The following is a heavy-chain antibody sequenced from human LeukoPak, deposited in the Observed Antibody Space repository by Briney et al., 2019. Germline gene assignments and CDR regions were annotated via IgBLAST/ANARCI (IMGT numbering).Heavy chain of an antibody. CDR2: VSKDGTNK. D-gene: IGHD5-24*01. CDR1: GFTFSSYA. J-gene: IGHJ4*02. Sequence: GGSLRLSCPAAGFTFSSYAMHWVRQAPGKGLEWVAVVSKDGTNKNYADSMKGRFTISRDNSKNTLYLQMSSLRPEDTAVYYCARDWWLQPRSYFDYWGQGTLVTVSS. CDR3: ARDWWLQPRSYFDY. V-gene: IGHV3-30*04.